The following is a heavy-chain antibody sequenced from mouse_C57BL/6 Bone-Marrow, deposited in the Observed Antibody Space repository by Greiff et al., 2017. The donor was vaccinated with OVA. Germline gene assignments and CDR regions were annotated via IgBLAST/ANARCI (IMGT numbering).Heavy chain of an antibody. J-gene: IGHJ1*03. CDR1: GFTFSSYA. V-gene: IGHV5-4*01. CDR2: ISDGGSYT. D-gene: IGHD1-1*01. CDR3: ARDPVYYYGSSYSSYWYFDV. Sequence: EVMLVESGGGLVKPGGSLKLSCAASGFTFSSYAMSWVRQTPEKRLEWVATISDGGSYTYYPDNVKGRFTISRDNAKNNLYLQMSHLKSEDTAMYYCARDPVYYYGSSYSSYWYFDVWGTGTTVTVSS.